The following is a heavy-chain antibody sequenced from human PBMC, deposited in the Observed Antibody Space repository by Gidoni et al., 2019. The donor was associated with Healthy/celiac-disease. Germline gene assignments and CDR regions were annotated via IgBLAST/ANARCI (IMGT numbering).Heavy chain of an antibody. J-gene: IGHJ4*02. D-gene: IGHD3-22*01. CDR2: IYSGGST. Sequence: IYSGGSTYYADSVKGRFTISRDNSKNTLYLQMNSLRAEDTAVYYCARFGYYYDSSGYDDYWGQGTLVTVSS. V-gene: IGHV3-53*01. CDR3: ARFGYYYDSSGYDDY.